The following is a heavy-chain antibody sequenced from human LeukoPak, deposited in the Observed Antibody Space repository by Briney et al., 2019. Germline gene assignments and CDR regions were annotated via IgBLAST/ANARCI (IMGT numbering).Heavy chain of an antibody. CDR1: GFTFSSYG. Sequence: GGTLRLSCATSGFTFSSYGMSWVRQAPGKGLEWVSAVTGSGGSTYYADSVKGRFTISRDNSKNTLYLQMNSLRVEDTAVYYCAKERGGEFDYWGQGTLVTVSS. J-gene: IGHJ4*02. CDR2: VTGSGGST. V-gene: IGHV3-23*01. CDR3: AKERGGEFDY. D-gene: IGHD3-16*01.